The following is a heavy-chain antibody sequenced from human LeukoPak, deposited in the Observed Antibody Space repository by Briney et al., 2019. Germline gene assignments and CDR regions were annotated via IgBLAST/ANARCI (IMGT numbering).Heavy chain of an antibody. CDR1: GFTFSSYS. J-gene: IGHJ6*03. Sequence: GGPLRLSCGASGFTFSSYSVNGVPQAPGRGGEGVSYNRSSRITLYSADSVKGQFTISRDNAKTSLYLQMNSLRAEDTAVYYCARKSLSYYYYYMDGRGKRTTLSDSS. CDR2: NRSSRITL. V-gene: IGHV3-48*04. CDR3: ARKSLSYYYYYMDG.